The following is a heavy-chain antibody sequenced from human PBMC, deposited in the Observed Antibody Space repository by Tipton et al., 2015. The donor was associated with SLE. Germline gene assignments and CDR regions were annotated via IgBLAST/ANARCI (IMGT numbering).Heavy chain of an antibody. D-gene: IGHD2-15*01. J-gene: IGHJ4*02. CDR1: GGSISSSSYY. CDR3: AREWSSFDF. CDR2: IYYSGST. Sequence: TLSLTCTVSGGSISSSSYYWGWIRQPPGKGLEWIGSIYYSGSTYYNPSLKSRVTVSVDTSKNEFYLKLTSVTAADTAVYYCAREWSSFDFWGQGALVTVSS. V-gene: IGHV4-39*07.